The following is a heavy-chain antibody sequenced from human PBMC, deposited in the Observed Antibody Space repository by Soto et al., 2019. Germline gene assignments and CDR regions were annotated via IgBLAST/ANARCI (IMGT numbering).Heavy chain of an antibody. Sequence: GGSLRLSCAASGFTFDDYAMYWVRQVLGKGLEWVSSISWNSGNIGYADSVKGRFTTSRDNAENSLYLQMNSLRPEDTALYYCAKDRPRRTSGYFFDYWGQGTPVTVSS. CDR3: AKDRPRRTSGYFFDY. CDR2: ISWNSGNI. CDR1: GFTFDDYA. J-gene: IGHJ4*02. D-gene: IGHD1-1*01. V-gene: IGHV3-9*01.